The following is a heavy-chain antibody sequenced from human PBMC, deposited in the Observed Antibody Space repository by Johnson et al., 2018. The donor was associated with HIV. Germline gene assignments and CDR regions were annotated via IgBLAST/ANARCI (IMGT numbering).Heavy chain of an antibody. J-gene: IGHJ3*02. CDR1: GFTFTNYA. CDR3: ARDSGKWSGVRFAFDI. D-gene: IGHD3-10*01. Sequence: QMQLVESGGGWVQPGRSLRVSCAASGFTFTNYAMYWVRQAPGKGLEWVALISYDGSNKYYADSVQGRFTISRDNSKNTLYLQMSSLRAEDTAIYYCARDSGKWSGVRFAFDIWGQGTMVTVSS. CDR2: ISYDGSNK. V-gene: IGHV3-30-3*01.